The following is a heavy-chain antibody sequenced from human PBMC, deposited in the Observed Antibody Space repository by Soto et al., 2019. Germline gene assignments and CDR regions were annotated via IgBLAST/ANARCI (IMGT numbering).Heavy chain of an antibody. V-gene: IGHV3-7*01. J-gene: IGHJ6*02. CDR1: GFTFSSYW. CDR3: ARATGWYGGYYYYGMDV. Sequence: GGSLRLSCAASGFTFSSYWMSWIRQAPGKGLEWVANIKQDGSEKYYVDSVKGRFTISRDNAKNSLYLQMNSLRAEDTAVYYCARATGWYGGYYYYGMDVWGQGTTVTVSS. D-gene: IGHD6-19*01. CDR2: IKQDGSEK.